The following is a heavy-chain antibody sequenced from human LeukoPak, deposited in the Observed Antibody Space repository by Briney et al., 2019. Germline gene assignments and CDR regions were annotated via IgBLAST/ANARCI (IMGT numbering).Heavy chain of an antibody. D-gene: IGHD1-26*01. Sequence: PSETLSLTCTVSGGSISSGNYYWGWIRLPPGKGLEWIGSLYYSGSTNYNPSLKSRVTMDVDTSKNQFSLKLSSVTAADTAVYYCARRTYSLFDPWGQGTLVTVSS. V-gene: IGHV4-39*01. CDR3: ARRTYSLFDP. CDR2: LYYSGST. J-gene: IGHJ5*02. CDR1: GGSISSGNYY.